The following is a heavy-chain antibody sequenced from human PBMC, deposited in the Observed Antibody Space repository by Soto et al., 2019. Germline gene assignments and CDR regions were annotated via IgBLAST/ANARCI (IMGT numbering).Heavy chain of an antibody. CDR2: IYHSGST. Sequence: QLQLQESGSGLVKPSQTLSLTCAVSGGSISSGGYSWSWIRQPPGKGLEWIGYIYHSGSTYYNPSHKSRVTTSVDRSKNHCSLKLSSVTAADTAVYYCARVPFYYDSSGLRYYYYGMDVWGQGTTVTVSS. CDR3: ARVPFYYDSSGLRYYYYGMDV. J-gene: IGHJ6*02. CDR1: GGSISSGGYS. D-gene: IGHD3-22*01. V-gene: IGHV4-30-2*01.